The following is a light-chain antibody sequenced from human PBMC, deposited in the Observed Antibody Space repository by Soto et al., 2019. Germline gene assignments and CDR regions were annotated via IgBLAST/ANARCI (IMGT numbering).Light chain of an antibody. Sequence: DIQMTQSPSTLSASVGDRVTITCRASQSISSWLAWYQQKPGKAPKLLIYDASSLESGVPSRFSGGGSGTEFTLTISSLQPDDSATYYCQQYNTFWTFGQGTKVDIK. CDR2: DAS. V-gene: IGKV1-5*01. J-gene: IGKJ1*01. CDR1: QSISSW. CDR3: QQYNTFWT.